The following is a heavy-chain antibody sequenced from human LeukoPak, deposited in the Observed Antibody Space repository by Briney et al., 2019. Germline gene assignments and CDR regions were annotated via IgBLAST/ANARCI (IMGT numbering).Heavy chain of an antibody. V-gene: IGHV1-69*04. Sequence: SVKVSCKASGGTFSSYAISWVRQAPGQGLEWMGRIIPILGIANYAQKFQGRVTITADKSTSTAYMELSSLRSEDTAVYYCARDPLAVAGIRDGYWGQGTLVTVSS. D-gene: IGHD6-19*01. CDR3: ARDPLAVAGIRDGY. J-gene: IGHJ4*02. CDR2: IIPILGIA. CDR1: GGTFSSYA.